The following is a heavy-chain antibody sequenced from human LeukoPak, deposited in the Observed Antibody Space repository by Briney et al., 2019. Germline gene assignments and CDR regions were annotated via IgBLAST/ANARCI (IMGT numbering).Heavy chain of an antibody. D-gene: IGHD1-26*01. CDR3: ARQGRELLPVY. Sequence: PSQTLSLTCAVSGGSISSGGYSWSWIRQPPGKGLEWIGYIYHSGSTYYNPSLKSRVTISVERSKNQFSLKLTSVNAADTAVYYRARQGRELLPVYWGHGTLVTVSS. V-gene: IGHV4-30-2*01. CDR1: GGSISSGGYS. J-gene: IGHJ4*01. CDR2: IYHSGST.